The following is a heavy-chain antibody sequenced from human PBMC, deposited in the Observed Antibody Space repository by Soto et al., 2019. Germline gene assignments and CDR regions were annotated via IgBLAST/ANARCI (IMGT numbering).Heavy chain of an antibody. Sequence: PGGSLRLSCAASGFTVSSNYMSWVRQAPGKGLEWVSVIYSGGSTYYADSVKGRFTISGHNSKNTLYLQMNSLRAEDTAVYYCARARASTGSGSYVGYYYYYYYMDVWGKGTTVTVS. D-gene: IGHD3-10*01. CDR3: ARARASTGSGSYVGYYYYYYYMDV. V-gene: IGHV3-53*04. J-gene: IGHJ6*03. CDR1: GFTVSSNY. CDR2: IYSGGST.